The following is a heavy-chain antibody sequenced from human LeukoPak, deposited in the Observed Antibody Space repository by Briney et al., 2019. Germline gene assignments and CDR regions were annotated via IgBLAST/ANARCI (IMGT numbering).Heavy chain of an antibody. CDR3: ARDGDDGLSL. J-gene: IGHJ1*01. D-gene: IGHD7-27*01. Sequence: PGGSLRLSCAASGFTLSSYWMSWVRQAPGKGLEWVANIKQDGSEKYYVDSVKGRFTISRDNAKNSLYLQMNSLRAEDTAVYYCARDGDDGLSLWGQGTLVTVSS. V-gene: IGHV3-7*03. CDR2: IKQDGSEK. CDR1: GFTLSSYW.